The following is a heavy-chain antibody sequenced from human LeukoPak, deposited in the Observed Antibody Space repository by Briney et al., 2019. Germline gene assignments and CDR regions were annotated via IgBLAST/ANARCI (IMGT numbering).Heavy chain of an antibody. D-gene: IGHD3-3*01. CDR3: ARLWRYDFWSGYYI. Sequence: TGESLKISCKGSGYSFTRYWIGWVRQMPGKGLEWMGIIYSGDSDTRYSPSFQGHVTISADKSISTAYLQWSSLKASDTAMYYCARLWRYDFWSGYYIWGQGTLVTVSS. V-gene: IGHV5-51*01. CDR1: GYSFTRYW. J-gene: IGHJ4*02. CDR2: IYSGDSDT.